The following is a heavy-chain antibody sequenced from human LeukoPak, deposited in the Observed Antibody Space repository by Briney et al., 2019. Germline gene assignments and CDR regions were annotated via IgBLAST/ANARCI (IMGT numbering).Heavy chain of an antibody. D-gene: IGHD1-1*01. V-gene: IGHV4-39*01. CDR2: ISYTGTP. Sequence: SETLSLTCTVSGGSISNNNYYWAWIRQPPGKGLECIVNISYTGTPYYHPSLKSPVTISVDTSKNQFSLRLSSVTAADTAVYYCATWRTAKTGFDYWGQGTLVTVSS. CDR3: ATWRTAKTGFDY. CDR1: GGSISNNNYY. J-gene: IGHJ4*02.